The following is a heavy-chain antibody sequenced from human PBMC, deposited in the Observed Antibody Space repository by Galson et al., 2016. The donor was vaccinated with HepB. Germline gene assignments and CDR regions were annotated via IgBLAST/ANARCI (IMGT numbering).Heavy chain of an antibody. J-gene: IGHJ4*02. Sequence: SLRLSCAASGFTFSSYSMHWVRQAPGKGLEWVSSISYSSSYMPYADAVKGRFTISRDNAKNSPYLQMNSLGAEDTAVYFCARDRGGGAPKLVIFDYWGQGTLVTVSS. CDR1: GFTFSSYS. V-gene: IGHV3-21*01. CDR2: ISYSSSYM. D-gene: IGHD3-16*01. CDR3: ARDRGGGAPKLVIFDY.